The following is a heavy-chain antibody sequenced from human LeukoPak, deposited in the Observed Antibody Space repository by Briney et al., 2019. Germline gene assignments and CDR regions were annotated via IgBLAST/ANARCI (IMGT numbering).Heavy chain of an antibody. V-gene: IGHV4-59*01. Sequence: SETLSLTCTVSGDSIINYYWSWIRQPPGKGLEWIGHISYSGSTHYNPSLKSRVTISLDTSKSQFSLRLASVSTADSAVYYCARGTFGESLVYFDFWGQGTLVTVSS. CDR2: ISYSGST. D-gene: IGHD3-10*01. CDR1: GDSIINYY. J-gene: IGHJ4*02. CDR3: ARGTFGESLVYFDF.